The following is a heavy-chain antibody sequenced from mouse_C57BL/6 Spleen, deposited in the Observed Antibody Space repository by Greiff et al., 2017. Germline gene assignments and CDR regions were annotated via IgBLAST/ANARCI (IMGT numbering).Heavy chain of an antibody. J-gene: IGHJ2*01. V-gene: IGHV1-59*01. CDR1: GYTFTSYW. CDR2: IDPSDSYT. CDR3: ARSLLLRSYYFDH. D-gene: IGHD1-1*01. Sequence: QVQLQQPGAELVRPGTSVKLSCKASGYTFTSYWMHWVKQRPGQGLEWIGVIDPSDSYTNYNQKFKGKATLTVDTSSSTAYMQLSSLTSEDSAVYYCARSLLLRSYYFDHWGQGTTLTVSS.